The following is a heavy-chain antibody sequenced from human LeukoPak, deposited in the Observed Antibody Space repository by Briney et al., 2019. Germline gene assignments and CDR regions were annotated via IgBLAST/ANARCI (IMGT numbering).Heavy chain of an antibody. CDR2: ISYDGSNK. CDR1: GFTFSNYA. J-gene: IGHJ3*02. D-gene: IGHD6-19*01. V-gene: IGHV3-30-3*01. CDR3: ARDYQWLEAFDI. Sequence: PGGSLRLSCAASGFTFSNYATHWVRQAPGKGLEWVAIISYDGSNKFYVDSVKGRFTISRDNSKNTLYLQMNSLRAEDTAVYYCARDYQWLEAFDIWGQGTMVTVSS.